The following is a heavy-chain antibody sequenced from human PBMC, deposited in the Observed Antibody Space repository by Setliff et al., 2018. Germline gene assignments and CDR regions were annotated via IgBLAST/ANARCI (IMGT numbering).Heavy chain of an antibody. V-gene: IGHV1-18*01. J-gene: IGHJ4*02. CDR1: GYTFNTYG. CDR2: INNYSFKT. D-gene: IGHD3-22*01. Sequence: ASVKVSCKASGYTFNTYGITWVRQAPGQGLEWMGWINNYSFKTTYSQKFLDRVTVTTDTPATTAYMELKNLRSDDTAVYYCARINFYVSSGYYYAPDFWGQGTLVTVSS. CDR3: ARINFYVSSGYYYAPDF.